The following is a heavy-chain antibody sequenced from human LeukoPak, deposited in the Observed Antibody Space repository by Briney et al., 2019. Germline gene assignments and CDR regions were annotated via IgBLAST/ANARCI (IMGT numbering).Heavy chain of an antibody. CDR3: ASRREDTFDI. Sequence: SETLSLTCTVSGDSISSSSYYWGWIRQPPGKGLEWIGSIYYSGSTYYNPSLKSRVTISVDTSKNQFSLKLSSVTAADTAVYYCASRREDTFDIWGQGTMVTVSS. V-gene: IGHV4-39*07. CDR2: IYYSGST. CDR1: GDSISSSSYY. J-gene: IGHJ3*02.